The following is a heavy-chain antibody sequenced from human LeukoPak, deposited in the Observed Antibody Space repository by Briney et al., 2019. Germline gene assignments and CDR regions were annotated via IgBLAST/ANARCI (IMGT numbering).Heavy chain of an antibody. Sequence: GGSLRLSCAASGFPFSSYSMNWVRQAPGRGLEWVSYISISSSTIYYADSVKGRFTISRDNAKNSLYLQMNSLRAEDTAVYYCARGRDRGPDSSGIWGLKGTSYMDVWAKGTTVTVSS. D-gene: IGHD3-22*01. V-gene: IGHV3-48*01. CDR3: ARGRDRGPDSSGIWGLKGTSYMDV. J-gene: IGHJ6*03. CDR1: GFPFSSYS. CDR2: ISISSSTI.